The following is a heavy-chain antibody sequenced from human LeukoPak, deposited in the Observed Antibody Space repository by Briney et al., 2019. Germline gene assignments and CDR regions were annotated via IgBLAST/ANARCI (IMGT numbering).Heavy chain of an antibody. Sequence: ASVKVSCKASGGTFSSYAISWVRQAPGQGLEWMGRIIPIFGIANYAQKFQGRVTITADKSTSTAYMELSSLRSEDTAVYYCARYDLAARPSLGFDYWGQGTLVTVSP. J-gene: IGHJ4*02. CDR3: ARYDLAARPSLGFDY. D-gene: IGHD6-6*01. CDR1: GGTFSSYA. CDR2: IIPIFGIA. V-gene: IGHV1-69*04.